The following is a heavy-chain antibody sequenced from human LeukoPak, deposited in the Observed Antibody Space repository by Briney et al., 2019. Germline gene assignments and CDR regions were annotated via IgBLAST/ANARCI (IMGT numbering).Heavy chain of an antibody. V-gene: IGHV1-2*02. CDR1: GYTFTGYY. J-gene: IGHJ4*02. Sequence: ASVKVSCKASGYTFTGYYMHWVRQAPGQGLEWMGWINPNSGGTNYAQKFQGRVTMTRNTSISTAYMELSSLRSEDTAVYYCARVPFRGFDSSGYYYYFDYWGQGTLVTVSS. CDR3: ARVPFRGFDSSGYYYYFDY. CDR2: INPNSGGT. D-gene: IGHD3-22*01.